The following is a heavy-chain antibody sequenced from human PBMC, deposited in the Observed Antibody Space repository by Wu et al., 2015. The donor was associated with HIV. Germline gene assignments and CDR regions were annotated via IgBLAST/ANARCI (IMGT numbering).Heavy chain of an antibody. V-gene: IGHV1-46*01. CDR3: AGTSIAAAGMGAFDI. CDR1: GYTFTSYY. D-gene: IGHD6-13*01. Sequence: QVQLVQSGAEVKKPGASVKVSCKASGYTFTSYYMHWVRQAPGQGLEWMGIINPSGGSTSYAQKFQGRVTMTRDTSTSTVYMELSSLRSEDTAVYYCAGTSIAAAGMGAFDIWGQGDNGHRLF. J-gene: IGHJ3*02. CDR2: INPSGGST.